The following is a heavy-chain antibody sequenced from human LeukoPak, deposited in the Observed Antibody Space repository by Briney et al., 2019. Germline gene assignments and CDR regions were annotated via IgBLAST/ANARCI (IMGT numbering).Heavy chain of an antibody. J-gene: IGHJ6*02. CDR1: GGSISNYY. Sequence: SETLSLTCTVSGGSISNYYWSWIRQPPGKGLELIGYIYYSGTTNYNPSLKSRITILVDTSKNQFSLKLTSVTAADTAVYYCARLRRLDPSSYYGMDVWGQGTTVTVSS. CDR2: IYYSGTT. V-gene: IGHV4-59*08. CDR3: ARLRRLDPSSYYGMDV. D-gene: IGHD3-3*01.